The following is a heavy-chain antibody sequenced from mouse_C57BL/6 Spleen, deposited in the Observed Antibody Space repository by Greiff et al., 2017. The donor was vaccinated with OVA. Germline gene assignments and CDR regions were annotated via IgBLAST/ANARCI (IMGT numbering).Heavy chain of an antibody. CDR3: ARSYGYGGAWFAY. D-gene: IGHD2-2*01. CDR2: ISYSGST. V-gene: IGHV3-1*01. Sequence: VQLKESGPGMVKPSQSLSLTCTVTGYSITSCYDWHWIRHFPGNKLEWMGYISYSGSTNYNPSLKSRISITHDTSKNHFFLKLNSVTTEDTATYYCARSYGYGGAWFAYWGQGTLVTVSA. CDR1: GYSITSCYD. J-gene: IGHJ3*01.